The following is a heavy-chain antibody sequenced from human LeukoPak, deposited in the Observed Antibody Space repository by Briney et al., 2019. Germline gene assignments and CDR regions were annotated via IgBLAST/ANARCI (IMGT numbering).Heavy chain of an antibody. V-gene: IGHV3-23*01. CDR2: ISGSGGST. CDR1: GFTFSDYY. CDR3: AKDPRIMITFGGVIAPDDY. Sequence: GGSLRLSCAASGFTFSDYYMSWIRQAPGKGLEWVSAISGSGGSTYYADSVKGRFTISRDDSKNTLYLQMNSLRAEDTAVYYCAKDPRIMITFGGVIAPDDYWGQGTLVTVSS. J-gene: IGHJ4*02. D-gene: IGHD3-16*02.